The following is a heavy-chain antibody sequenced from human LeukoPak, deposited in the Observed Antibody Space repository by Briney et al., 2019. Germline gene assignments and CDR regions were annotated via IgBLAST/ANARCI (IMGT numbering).Heavy chain of an antibody. CDR2: INHSGST. D-gene: IGHD3-10*01. CDR1: GGSFSGYY. CDR3: ARGGDTSSGYAFDI. V-gene: IGHV4-34*01. J-gene: IGHJ3*02. Sequence: SETLSLTCAVYGGSFSGYYWSWIRQPPGKGLEWIGEINHSGSTNYNPSLKSRITISVDTSKNQFSLKLTPVTAADTAVYYCARGGDTSSGYAFDIWGQGTMVTVSS.